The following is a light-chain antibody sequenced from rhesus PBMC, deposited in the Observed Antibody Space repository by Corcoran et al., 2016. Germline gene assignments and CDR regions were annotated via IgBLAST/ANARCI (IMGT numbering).Light chain of an antibody. CDR2: EAS. CDR1: LGITND. Sequence: DIQMTQSPSSLSASVGDRVTITCRASLGITNDLAWYQQKPGEPPKLLIYEASLLEGGIPSRFSGSGAWADFTLTISSLQSEDFGTYYCQHYFTTPLTFGGGTKVELK. J-gene: IGKJ4*01. V-gene: IGKV1S17*01. CDR3: QHYFTTPLT.